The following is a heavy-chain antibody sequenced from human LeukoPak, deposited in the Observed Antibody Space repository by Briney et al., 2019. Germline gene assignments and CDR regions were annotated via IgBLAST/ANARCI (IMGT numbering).Heavy chain of an antibody. V-gene: IGHV1-18*01. CDR3: ARVDRDIVVVPAYLGNWFDP. D-gene: IGHD2-2*01. CDR2: ISAYNGNT. J-gene: IGHJ5*02. CDR1: GHTFTSYG. Sequence: ASVKVSCKASGHTFTSYGISWVRQAPGQGLEWMGWISAYNGNTNYAQKLQGRVTMTTDTSTSAAYMELRSLRSDDTAVYYCARVDRDIVVVPAYLGNWFDPWGQGTLVTVSS.